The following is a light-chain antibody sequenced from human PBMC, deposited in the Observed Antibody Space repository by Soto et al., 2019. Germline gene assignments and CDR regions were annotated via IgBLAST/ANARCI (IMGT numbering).Light chain of an antibody. V-gene: IGKV1-5*03. J-gene: IGKJ1*01. CDR1: QSISSW. CDR2: KAS. CDR3: QQYGRSSPWT. Sequence: DIQMTQSPSTLSASVGDRVTITCRASQSISSWLAWYQQKPGRAPKLLIYKASSLETGVPSRFSGSGSGTEFTLIISSLQPDYFASYYCQQYGRSSPWTFGQGTKVEIK.